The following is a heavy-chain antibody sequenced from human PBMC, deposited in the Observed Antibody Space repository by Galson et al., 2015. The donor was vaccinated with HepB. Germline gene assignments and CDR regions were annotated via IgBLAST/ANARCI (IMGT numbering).Heavy chain of an antibody. CDR3: AREGFGGAGDYFDY. V-gene: IGHV3-53*01. CDR2: IYSGGST. Sequence: SLRLSCAASGFTVSSNYMSWVRQAPGKGLEWVPVIYSGGSTYYADSVKGRFTISRDNSKNTLYLQMNSLRAEDTAVYYCAREGFGGAGDYFDYWGQGTLVTVSS. CDR1: GFTVSSNY. D-gene: IGHD3-16*01. J-gene: IGHJ4*02.